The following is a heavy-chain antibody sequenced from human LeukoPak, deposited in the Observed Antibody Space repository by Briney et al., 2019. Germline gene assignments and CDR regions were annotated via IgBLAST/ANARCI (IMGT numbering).Heavy chain of an antibody. Sequence: ASVKVSCKASGYTFTSYDINWVRQATGQGLEWMGWMNPNSGNTNYAQKFQGRVTMTRDTSISTAYMELSRLRSDDTAVYYCARAEVVAPFDYWGQGTLVTVSS. CDR3: ARAEVVAPFDY. CDR1: GYTFTSYD. D-gene: IGHD2-15*01. J-gene: IGHJ4*02. V-gene: IGHV1-8*01. CDR2: MNPNSGNT.